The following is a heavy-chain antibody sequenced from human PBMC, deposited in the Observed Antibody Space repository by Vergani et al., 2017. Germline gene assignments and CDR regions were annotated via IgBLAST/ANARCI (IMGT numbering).Heavy chain of an antibody. D-gene: IGHD3-10*01. CDR3: AKPRVRGDNYGMDV. J-gene: IGHJ6*02. CDR2: IRNDGSNK. V-gene: IGHV3-30*02. CDR1: GFIFSDHY. Sequence: VQVVESGGGLVQPGGSLRLSCAASGFIFSDHYMDWVRQAPGKGLEWVAFIRNDGSNKYYADSVKGRFTISRDTSKNTLYLQMNSLRAEDTAVYYCAKPRVRGDNYGMDVWGQGTTVTVSS.